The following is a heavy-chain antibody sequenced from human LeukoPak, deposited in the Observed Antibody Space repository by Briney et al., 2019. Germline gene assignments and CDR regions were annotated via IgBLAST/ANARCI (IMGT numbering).Heavy chain of an antibody. CDR1: GGSFSGYY. Sequence: PSETLSLTCAVSGGSFSGYYWSWIRQPPGKGLEWIGEINHSGSPNYNPSLKSRITISVDTSKNQFSLKLSSVTAADTAVYYCARDSTTVTLPFFDYWGQGTLVTVSS. J-gene: IGHJ4*02. CDR3: ARDSTTVTLPFFDY. CDR2: INHSGSP. D-gene: IGHD4-17*01. V-gene: IGHV4-34*01.